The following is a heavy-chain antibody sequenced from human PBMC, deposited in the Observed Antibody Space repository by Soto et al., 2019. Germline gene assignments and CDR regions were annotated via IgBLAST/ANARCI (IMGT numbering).Heavy chain of an antibody. J-gene: IGHJ4*02. CDR3: ARVYNYCSGPYVTRSSCCFAC. Sequence: QVQLVQSGNEVKKPGASVKVSCKASGYTFSSFGVGWVRQAPGQGFEWVGWINPYSGHTEYAQKLRGRVTVTAEIFTSTSYMVVGRRTCDDKGLYYCARVYNYCSGPYVTRSSCCFACWGPGRLVPVSS. CDR1: GYTFSSFG. V-gene: IGHV1-18*01. D-gene: IGHD3-10*01. CDR2: INPYSGHT.